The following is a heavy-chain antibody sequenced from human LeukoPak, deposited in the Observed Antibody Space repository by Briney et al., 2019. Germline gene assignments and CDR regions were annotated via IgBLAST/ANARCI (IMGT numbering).Heavy chain of an antibody. CDR3: ARCLTVTTRPAGY. CDR1: GYTFTSYD. Sequence: ASVKVSCKASGYTFTSYDINWVRQATGQGLEWMGWMDPNSGNSEYAQKFQGRVTMTRNTSISTAYMELSGLRSEDTAIYYCARCLTVTTRPAGYWGQGTLVTVSS. J-gene: IGHJ4*02. V-gene: IGHV1-8*01. D-gene: IGHD4-17*01. CDR2: MDPNSGNS.